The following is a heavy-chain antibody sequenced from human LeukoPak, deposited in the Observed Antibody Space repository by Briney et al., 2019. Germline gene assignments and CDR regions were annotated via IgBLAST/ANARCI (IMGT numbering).Heavy chain of an antibody. J-gene: IGHJ4*02. V-gene: IGHV3-48*01. D-gene: IGHD5-18*01. CDR1: GFIFSSYS. Sequence: GGSLRLSCAASGFIFSSYSMNWVRQAPGEGLEWVSYISSLSGTIYYADSVKGRFTISRDNAKNTLFLQMGSLRAEDMAVYYCARGGGRNTAMVWAFDYWGQGTLVTVSS. CDR3: ARGGGRNTAMVWAFDY. CDR2: ISSLSGTI.